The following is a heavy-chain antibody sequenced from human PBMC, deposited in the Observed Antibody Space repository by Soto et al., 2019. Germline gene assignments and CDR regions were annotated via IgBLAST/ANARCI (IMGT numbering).Heavy chain of an antibody. CDR2: INAGNGNT. V-gene: IGHV1-3*01. CDR1: GYTFTSYA. Sequence: ASVKVSCKASGYTFTSYAMHWVRQAPGQRLEWMGWINAGNGNTKYSQKFQGRVTITRDTSASTAYMELSSLRSEDTAVYYCARSTYYYDSSGEPYDYWGQGTLVTVSS. J-gene: IGHJ4*02. D-gene: IGHD3-22*01. CDR3: ARSTYYYDSSGEPYDY.